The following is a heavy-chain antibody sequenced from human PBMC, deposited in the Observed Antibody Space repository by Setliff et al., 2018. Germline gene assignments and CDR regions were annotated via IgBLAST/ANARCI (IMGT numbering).Heavy chain of an antibody. D-gene: IGHD4-17*01. CDR1: GGSISSYY. CDR2: IYIGGSA. V-gene: IGHV4-4*07. J-gene: IGHJ6*03. Sequence: SETLSLTCTVSGGSISSYYWSWIRQPAGKGLEWIGHIYIGGSANYNPSLKSRVTISVDTSKNQFSLKLSSVTAADTAVYYCARVPATVTTFYYYYMDVWGKGTTVTVSS. CDR3: ARVPATVTTFYYYYMDV.